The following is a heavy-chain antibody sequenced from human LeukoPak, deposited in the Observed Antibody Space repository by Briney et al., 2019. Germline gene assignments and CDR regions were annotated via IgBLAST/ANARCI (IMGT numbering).Heavy chain of an antibody. CDR3: ARESRAAIDY. CDR2: ISTSSTPI. D-gene: IGHD2-15*01. V-gene: IGHV3-21*01. CDR1: GFSFTDYT. Sequence: AESLTLSCAASGFSFTDYTFNWIRQAPGKGLQWVSSISTSSTPIYYADSVKGRFTVSRDNAKNSLYLQMNSLGADDTSVYNCARESRAAIDYWGQGTLVTVSS. J-gene: IGHJ4*02.